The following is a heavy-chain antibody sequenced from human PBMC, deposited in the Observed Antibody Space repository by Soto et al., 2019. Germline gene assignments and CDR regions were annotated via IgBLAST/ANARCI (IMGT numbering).Heavy chain of an antibody. D-gene: IGHD6-6*01. Sequence: EVQLLESGGGLVQPGGSLRLSCAASGFTFSSYARSWVRQAPGKGLEWVSVISGSGGSTYYADSVKGRFTISRDNSKNTLYLQMNSLRAEDTAVYYCAKRAVPYYGEDVWGKGTTVTVSS. CDR3: AKRAVPYYGEDV. V-gene: IGHV3-23*01. CDR2: ISGSGGST. J-gene: IGHJ6*04. CDR1: GFTFSSYA.